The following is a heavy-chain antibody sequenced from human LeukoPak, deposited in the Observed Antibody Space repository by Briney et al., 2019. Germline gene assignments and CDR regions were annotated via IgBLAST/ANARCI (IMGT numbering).Heavy chain of an antibody. V-gene: IGHV1-8*01. CDR3: ARGPFELVVVPAARYYLYDYGMDV. CDR2: MNPNSGNT. D-gene: IGHD2-2*01. CDR1: GYTFTSYD. J-gene: IGHJ6*02. Sequence: APVKVSCKASGYTFTSYDINWVRQATGQGLEWMGWMNPNSGNTGYAQKFQGRVTMTRNTSISTAYMELSSLRSEDTAVYYCARGPFELVVVPAARYYLYDYGMDVWGQGTTVTVSS.